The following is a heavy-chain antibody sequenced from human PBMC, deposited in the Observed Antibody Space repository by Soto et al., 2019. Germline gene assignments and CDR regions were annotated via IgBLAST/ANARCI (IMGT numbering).Heavy chain of an antibody. CDR1: GFTVSSNY. D-gene: IGHD3-3*01. Sequence: PGGSLRLSCAASGFTVSSNYMSWVRQAPGKGLEWVSVIYSGGSTYYADSVKGRFTISRDNSKNTLYLQMNSLSAEDTAVYYCARVLRFLEWGPDAFDIWGQGTMVTVSS. CDR3: ARVLRFLEWGPDAFDI. V-gene: IGHV3-66*01. CDR2: IYSGGST. J-gene: IGHJ3*02.